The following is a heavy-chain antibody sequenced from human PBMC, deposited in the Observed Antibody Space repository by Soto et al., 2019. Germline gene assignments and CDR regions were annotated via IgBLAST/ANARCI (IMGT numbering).Heavy chain of an antibody. V-gene: IGHV3-30*18. D-gene: IGHD5-18*01. J-gene: IGHJ6*02. CDR2: ISYDGSIK. CDR1: GFTFRGYG. Sequence: GGSLRLACAASGFTFRGYGMHLVRQAPGRGLEWVALISYDGSIKYYADSVRGRFTISRDNSKNTLYLQMNSLRAEDTAVYYCANSEYSRYKNIDVWGQGTTVTVSS. CDR3: ANSEYSRYKNIDV.